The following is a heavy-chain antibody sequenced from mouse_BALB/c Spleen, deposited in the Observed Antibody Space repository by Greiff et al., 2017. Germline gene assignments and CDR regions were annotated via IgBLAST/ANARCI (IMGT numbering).Heavy chain of an antibody. CDR3: ARGCTMIATSDY. CDR1: GFSFTSYG. J-gene: IGHJ2*01. CDR2: IWAGGST. Sequence: VQLQQSGAGLVAPSQTLYISCTASGFSFTSYGVHWVRQPPGKGLEWLGVIWAGGSTNYNSALMSRLSISKDNSKSQVYLKMNSLQTDDTAMYYCARGCTMIATSDYWGQGTTLTVSS. V-gene: IGHV2-9*02. D-gene: IGHD2-4*01.